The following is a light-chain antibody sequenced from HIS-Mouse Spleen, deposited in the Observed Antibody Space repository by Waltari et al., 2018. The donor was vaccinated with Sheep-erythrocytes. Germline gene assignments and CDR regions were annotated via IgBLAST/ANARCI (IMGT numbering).Light chain of an antibody. V-gene: IGLV2-23*01. CDR3: CSYAGSSTPWV. CDR1: SSDVGSYNL. CDR2: ESS. Sequence: QSALTQPASVSGSPGQSTTIPCTGTSSDVGSYNLVSWYQQHPSKAPKLMIYESSKRPSGVSNRFSGSKSGNTASLTISGLQAEDEADYYCCSYAGSSTPWVFGGGTKLTVL. J-gene: IGLJ3*02.